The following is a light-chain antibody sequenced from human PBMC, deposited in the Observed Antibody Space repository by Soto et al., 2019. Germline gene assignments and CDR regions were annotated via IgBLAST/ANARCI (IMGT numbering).Light chain of an antibody. CDR2: EVS. J-gene: IGLJ2*01. Sequence: QSALTQPPSASGSPGQSVTISCIGTSSDVGGYNYVSWYQQHPGKAPKLIISEVSKRPSGVPDRFSGSKSGNTASLTVSGLQAEDEADYYCSSYAGSNNYVVFGGGTKLTVL. CDR3: SSYAGSNNYVV. CDR1: SSDVGGYNY. V-gene: IGLV2-8*01.